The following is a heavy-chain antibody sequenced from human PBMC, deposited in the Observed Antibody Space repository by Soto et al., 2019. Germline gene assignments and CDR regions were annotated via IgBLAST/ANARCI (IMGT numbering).Heavy chain of an antibody. D-gene: IGHD4-17*01. CDR3: ARGTVHFDY. V-gene: IGHV3-33*01. CDR1: GFTFNTYG. Sequence: QVQLMESGGGVVQPGRSLRLSCAASGFTFNTYGIHWVRQAPGKGLEWVAVIWYAGSNKYYADSVKGRFTISRDNSKNTLYLQMNSLRAEDTAVYYCARGTVHFDYWCPGTLVTVS. J-gene: IGHJ4*02. CDR2: IWYAGSNK.